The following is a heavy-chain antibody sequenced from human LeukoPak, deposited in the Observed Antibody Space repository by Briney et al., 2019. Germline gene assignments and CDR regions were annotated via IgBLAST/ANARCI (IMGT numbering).Heavy chain of an antibody. CDR2: IYHSGST. Sequence: SETLSLTCAVSGGSISSSNWWSWVRQPPGKGLEWIGEIYHSGSTNYNPSLKSRVTISVDKSKNQFSLKLSSVTAADTAVYYCARDLIVGATEGDAFDIWGQGAMVTVSS. V-gene: IGHV4-4*02. CDR3: ARDLIVGATEGDAFDI. J-gene: IGHJ3*02. D-gene: IGHD1-26*01. CDR1: GGSISSSNW.